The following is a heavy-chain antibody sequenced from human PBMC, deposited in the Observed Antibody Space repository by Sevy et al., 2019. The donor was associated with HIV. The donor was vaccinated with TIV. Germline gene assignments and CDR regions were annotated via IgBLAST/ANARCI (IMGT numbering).Heavy chain of an antibody. CDR3: ARDVYAFGDIAAAEPFDY. CDR2: IKQDGSEK. J-gene: IGHJ4*02. V-gene: IGHV3-7*01. D-gene: IGHD6-13*01. CDR1: GFTFSSYW. Sequence: GGSLRLSCAASGFTFSSYWMSWVRQAPGKGLEWVANIKQDGSEKYYVDFVKGRFTISRDNAKNSLYLQMNSLRAEDTALYYCARDVYAFGDIAAAEPFDYWGQGTLVTVSS.